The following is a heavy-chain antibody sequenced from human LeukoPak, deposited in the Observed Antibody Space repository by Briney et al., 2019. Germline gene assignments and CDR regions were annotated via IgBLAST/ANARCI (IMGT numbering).Heavy chain of an antibody. CDR3: ARDGLPAARDI. CDR2: INGDGSST. CDR1: GFIFSQFW. Sequence: GGSLRLSCAGSGFIFSQFWMQWVRQVPGKGLVWVSRINGDGSSTNYADSVKGRFTISRDNAKNTLYLQMNSLRAEDTAVYYCARDGLPAARDIWGQGTMVAVSS. J-gene: IGHJ3*02. D-gene: IGHD6-6*01. V-gene: IGHV3-74*01.